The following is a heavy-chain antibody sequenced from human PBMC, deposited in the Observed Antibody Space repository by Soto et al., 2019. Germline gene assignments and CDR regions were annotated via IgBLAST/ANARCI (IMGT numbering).Heavy chain of an antibody. D-gene: IGHD3-3*01. Sequence: QVHLQQWGAGRLKPSETLSLTCALYGGSLDGYYWSWIRQYPGKGLEWIGEIHHSGSTKYNPSLKSRVSLLVDTSTKQFSLKLTSVTAADRGVYYCARGVDSWSGYLFWGQGTPVTVSS. V-gene: IGHV4-34*01. CDR3: ARGVDSWSGYLF. J-gene: IGHJ4*02. CDR1: GGSLDGYY. CDR2: IHHSGST.